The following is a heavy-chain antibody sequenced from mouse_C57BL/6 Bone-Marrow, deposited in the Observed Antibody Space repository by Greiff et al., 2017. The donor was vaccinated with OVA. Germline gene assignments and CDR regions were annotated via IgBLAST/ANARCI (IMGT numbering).Heavy chain of an antibody. CDR1: GYTFTSYW. Sequence: QVQLQQPGAELVKPGASVKLSCKASGYTFTSYWMQWVKQRPGQGLEWIGEIDPSDSYTNYNQKFKGKATLTVDTPSSTAYMQLSSLTSEDSAVYYCARDYYGSSLAWFAYWGQGTLVTVSA. J-gene: IGHJ3*01. CDR2: IDPSDSYT. D-gene: IGHD1-1*01. V-gene: IGHV1-50*01. CDR3: ARDYYGSSLAWFAY.